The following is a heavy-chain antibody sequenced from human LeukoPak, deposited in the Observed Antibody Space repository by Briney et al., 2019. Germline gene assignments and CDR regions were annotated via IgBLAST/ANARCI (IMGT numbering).Heavy chain of an antibody. D-gene: IGHD6-13*01. Sequence: KSSQTLSLTCTVSGGSISSGSYYWSWIRQPAGKGLEWIGRIYTSESTHYNPSLKSRVTRSVDTSKSQFSLKLSSVTAADTAVYYCARCAWDDGDSSSWYVDYWGQGTLVTVSS. CDR2: IYTSEST. CDR1: GGSISSGSYY. V-gene: IGHV4-61*02. CDR3: ARCAWDDGDSSSWYVDY. J-gene: IGHJ4*02.